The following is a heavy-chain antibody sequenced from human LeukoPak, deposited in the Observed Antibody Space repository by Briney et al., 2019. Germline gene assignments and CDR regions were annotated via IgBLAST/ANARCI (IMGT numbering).Heavy chain of an antibody. CDR1: GLTFTSYA. CDR3: AKGGINYFDY. D-gene: IGHD1-26*01. V-gene: IGHV3-23*01. J-gene: IGHJ4*02. CDR2: ISSSGAIT. Sequence: GGSLRLSCAASGLTFTSYAMSWVRQAPREGREWGSSISSSGAITYHADSLKGRFTISRDNSKNTLYLQMNRLRAEDTAIYYRAKGGINYFDYWGQGTLVTVSS.